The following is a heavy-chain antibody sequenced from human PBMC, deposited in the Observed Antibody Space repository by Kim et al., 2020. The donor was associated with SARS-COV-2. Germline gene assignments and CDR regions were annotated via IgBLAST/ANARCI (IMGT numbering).Heavy chain of an antibody. J-gene: IGHJ6*02. CDR2: ITKSSSYI. Sequence: GGSLRLSCAASGFTFSSSGMNWVRQAPGRGLEWVSSITKSSSYIYYADSVKGRFSISRDNAKNSLSLQMNSLRAEDTAVYYCVRNLYGMDVWGQGTTVTVSS. CDR3: VRNLYGMDV. CDR1: GFTFSSSG. V-gene: IGHV3-21*01.